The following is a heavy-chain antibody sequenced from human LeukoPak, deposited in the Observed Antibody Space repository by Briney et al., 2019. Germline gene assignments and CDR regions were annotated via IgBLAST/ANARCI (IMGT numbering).Heavy chain of an antibody. CDR1: GGTFSSYA. V-gene: IGHV1-69*05. D-gene: IGHD1-26*01. CDR3: ARDRGTGYSGSYLDFDC. CDR2: IIPIFGTA. J-gene: IGHJ4*02. Sequence: SVKVSCKASGGTFSSYAISWVRQAPGQGLEWMGGIIPIFGTANYAQKFQGRVTITTDESTSTAYMELSSLRSEDTAVYYCARDRGTGYSGSYLDFDCWGQGTLVTVSS.